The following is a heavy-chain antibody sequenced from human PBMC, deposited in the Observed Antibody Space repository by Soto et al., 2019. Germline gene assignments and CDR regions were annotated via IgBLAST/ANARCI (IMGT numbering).Heavy chain of an antibody. V-gene: IGHV6-1*01. D-gene: IGHD2-21*02. CDR3: ARDFPYYESSDCCFDY. CDR2: TYYRSKWYN. CDR1: GDSVSGNSAA. Sequence: LSLTCAISGDSVSGNSAAWNWIRQSPSXGLEWLGRTYYRSKWYNDYAVSAKSRITVTPDTSKNQFSLHLNSVTPEDTAVYYCARDFPYYESSDCCFDYWGQGALVTVSS. J-gene: IGHJ4*02.